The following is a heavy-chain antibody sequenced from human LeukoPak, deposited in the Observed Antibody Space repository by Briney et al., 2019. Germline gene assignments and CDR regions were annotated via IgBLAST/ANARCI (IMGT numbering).Heavy chain of an antibody. J-gene: IGHJ4*02. V-gene: IGHV4-30-2*01. CDR3: ARGPTVTGVDY. CDR2: IYHSGST. CDR1: GGSISSGGYS. Sequence: SETLPLTCAVSGGSISSGGYSWSWIRQPPGKGLEWIGYIYHSGSTYYNPSLKSRVTISVDRSKNQFSLKLSSVTAADTAVYYCARGPTVTGVDYWGQGTLVTVSS. D-gene: IGHD4-17*01.